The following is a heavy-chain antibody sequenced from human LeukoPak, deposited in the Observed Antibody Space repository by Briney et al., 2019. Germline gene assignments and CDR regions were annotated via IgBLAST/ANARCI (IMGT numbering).Heavy chain of an antibody. J-gene: IGHJ4*02. CDR3: ARRSSGWSSYYFDY. D-gene: IGHD6-19*01. CDR2: IYHSGST. CDR1: GGSISSSNW. Sequence: SETLSLTCAVSGGSISSSNWWSWVRQPPGKGLEWIGEIYHSGSTNYNPSLKSRVTISVDTSKNQFSLKLSSVTAADTAVYYCARRSSGWSSYYFDYWGQGTLVTVSS. V-gene: IGHV4-4*02.